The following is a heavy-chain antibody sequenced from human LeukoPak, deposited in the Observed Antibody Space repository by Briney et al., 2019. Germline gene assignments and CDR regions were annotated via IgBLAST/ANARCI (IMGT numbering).Heavy chain of an antibody. D-gene: IGHD1-26*01. V-gene: IGHV4-34*01. J-gene: IGHJ4*02. Sequence: SETLSLTCAVYGGSFSGYYWSWIRQPPGKGLEWIGEINHSGSTNYNPSLKSRVTISVDTSKNQFSLKLSSVTAADTAVYYCAVGVGFGSGSYHPHWGQGTLVTVSS. CDR1: GGSFSGYY. CDR2: INHSGST. CDR3: AVGVGFGSGSYHPH.